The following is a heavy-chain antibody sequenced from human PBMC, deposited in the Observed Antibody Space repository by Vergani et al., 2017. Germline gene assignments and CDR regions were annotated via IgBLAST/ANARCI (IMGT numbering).Heavy chain of an antibody. V-gene: IGHV3-23*01. D-gene: IGHD1-26*01. CDR3: AKDGSTWPSRYFHY. Sequence: EVQLLESGGGLVQPGGSLRLSCAASGFTFSNYAINWVRQAPGKGLEWGSAISGSGGTTYFPASGKGRFNMSRDNSKNTVCLQMNSLRANDTAVYYCAKDGSTWPSRYFHYGGQGTLVTVSS. J-gene: IGHJ4*02. CDR2: ISGSGGTT. CDR1: GFTFSNYA.